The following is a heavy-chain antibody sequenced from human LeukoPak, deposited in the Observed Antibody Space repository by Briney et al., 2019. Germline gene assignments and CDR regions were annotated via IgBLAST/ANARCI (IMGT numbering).Heavy chain of an antibody. CDR3: ARTFGGVIVIPLDY. CDR2: ISGSGGST. D-gene: IGHD3-16*02. J-gene: IGHJ4*02. CDR1: GFTFSSYA. Sequence: GGSLRLSCAASGFTFSSYAMSWVRHAPGKGLEWVSAISGSGGSTYYADSVKGRFTISRDNSKNTLYLQMNSLRAEDTAVYYCARTFGGVIVIPLDYWGQGTLVTVSS. V-gene: IGHV3-23*01.